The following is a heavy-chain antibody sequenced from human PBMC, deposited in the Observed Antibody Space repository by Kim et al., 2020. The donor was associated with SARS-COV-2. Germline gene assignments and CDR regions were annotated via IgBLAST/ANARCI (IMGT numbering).Heavy chain of an antibody. CDR1: GGSISSSSYY. D-gene: IGHD3-10*01. Sequence: SETLSLTCTVSGGSISSSSYYWGWIRQPPGKGLEWIGSIYYSGSTYYNPSLKSRVTISVDTSKNQFSLKLSSVTAADTAVYYCARASLLWFGELLSTPNWFDPWGQGTLVTVSS. J-gene: IGHJ5*02. V-gene: IGHV4-39*07. CDR2: IYYSGST. CDR3: ARASLLWFGELLSTPNWFDP.